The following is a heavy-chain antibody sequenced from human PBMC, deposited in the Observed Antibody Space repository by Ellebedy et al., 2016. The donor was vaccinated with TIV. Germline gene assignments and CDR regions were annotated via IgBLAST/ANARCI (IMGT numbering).Heavy chain of an antibody. D-gene: IGHD5-24*01. J-gene: IGHJ4*02. CDR3: AREEMATIPFDY. V-gene: IGHV3-30-3*01. CDR1: GFTFSGYT. CDR2: ISYGGSNK. Sequence: GGSLRLSCAASGFTFSGYTMHWVRQAPGKGLEWVAVISYGGSNKYYADSVKGRFTISSDNSKNTLYLQMNSLRAEDTAVYYCAREEMATIPFDYWGQGTLVTVSS.